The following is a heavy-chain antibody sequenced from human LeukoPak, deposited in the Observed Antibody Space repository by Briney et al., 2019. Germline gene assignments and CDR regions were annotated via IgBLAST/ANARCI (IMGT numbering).Heavy chain of an antibody. CDR1: GFTFSSYG. V-gene: IGHV3-30*03. D-gene: IGHD5/OR15-5a*01. Sequence: GGSLRLSCEASGFTFSSYGIHWVRQAPGKGLEWVAVISYDGSNKYYADSVKGRFTISRDNYKNTLYLQMNSLRAEDTAVYYCARDLRRFAAYYFDYWGQGTLVTVSS. J-gene: IGHJ4*02. CDR2: ISYDGSNK. CDR3: ARDLRRFAAYYFDY.